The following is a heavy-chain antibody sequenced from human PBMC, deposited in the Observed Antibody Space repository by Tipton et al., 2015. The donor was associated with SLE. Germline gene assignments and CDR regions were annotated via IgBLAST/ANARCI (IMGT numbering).Heavy chain of an antibody. Sequence: TLSLTCAVSGYSISSGYYWGWIRQPPGKGLEWIGSIYHSGSTYYNPSLKSRVTISVDTSKNQFSLKLSSVTAADTAVYYCARMTRDDSSGYRVFDIWGQGTMVTVSS. CDR1: GYSISSGYY. CDR2: IYHSGST. D-gene: IGHD3-22*01. J-gene: IGHJ3*02. CDR3: ARMTRDDSSGYRVFDI. V-gene: IGHV4-38-2*01.